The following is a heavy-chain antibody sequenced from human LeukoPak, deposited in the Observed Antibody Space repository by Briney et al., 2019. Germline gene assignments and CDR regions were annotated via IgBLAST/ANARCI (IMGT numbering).Heavy chain of an antibody. CDR1: GYTFTSYD. CDR3: ARVGAYDSSGYYGGPTFDY. Sequence: ASVKASCKASGYTFTSYDINWVRQATGQGLEWMGRMNPNSGNTGYAQKFQGRVTMTRNTSISTAYMELSSLRSEDTAVYYCARVGAYDSSGYYGGPTFDYWGQGTLVTVSS. V-gene: IGHV1-8*01. J-gene: IGHJ4*02. D-gene: IGHD3-22*01. CDR2: MNPNSGNT.